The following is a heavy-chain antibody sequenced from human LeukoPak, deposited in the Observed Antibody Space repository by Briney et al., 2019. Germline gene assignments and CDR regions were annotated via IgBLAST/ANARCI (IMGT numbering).Heavy chain of an antibody. CDR1: GGSISGYY. Sequence: SETLSLTCTVSGGSISGYYWSWVRQPPGKGLEWIGYIYYSGSTNYNPSLKSRVTISVDTSKNQFSLKLSSVTAADTAVYYCARSSGYYYDSSGYYEVFDYWGQGTLVTVSS. CDR3: ARSSGYYYDSSGYYEVFDY. D-gene: IGHD3-22*01. V-gene: IGHV4-59*01. CDR2: IYYSGST. J-gene: IGHJ4*02.